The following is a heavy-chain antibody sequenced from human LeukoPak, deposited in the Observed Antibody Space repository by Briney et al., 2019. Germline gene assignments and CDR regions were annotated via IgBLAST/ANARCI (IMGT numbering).Heavy chain of an antibody. V-gene: IGHV4-61*01. CDR3: ARQVKYYFDY. J-gene: IGHJ4*02. CDR2: IYYSGST. Sequence: SQTLTLTCTVSGGSISSGSYYWSWIRQPPGKGLEWIGYIYYSGSTNYNPSLKSRVTISVDTSKNQFSLKLSSVTAADTAVYYCARQVKYYFDYWGQGTLVTVSS. CDR1: GGSISSGSYY.